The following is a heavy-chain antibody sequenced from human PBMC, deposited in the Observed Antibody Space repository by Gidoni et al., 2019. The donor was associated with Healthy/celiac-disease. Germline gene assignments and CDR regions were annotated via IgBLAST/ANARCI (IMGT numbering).Heavy chain of an antibody. CDR3: AKWNLAGYQPFYFDY. D-gene: IGHD2-2*01. CDR2: ISGSGGST. J-gene: IGHJ4*02. Sequence: EVQLLESGGGLVQPGGSLRLSCAAYGFTFSSYAMSWVRQAPGKGLEWVSAISGSGGSTYYADSVKGRFTISRDNSKNTLYLQMNSLRAEDTAVYYCAKWNLAGYQPFYFDYWGQGTLVTVSS. V-gene: IGHV3-23*01. CDR1: GFTFSSYA.